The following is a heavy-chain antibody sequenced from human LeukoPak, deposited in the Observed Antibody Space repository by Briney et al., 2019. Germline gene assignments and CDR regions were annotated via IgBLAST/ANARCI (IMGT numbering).Heavy chain of an antibody. J-gene: IGHJ4*02. CDR1: GLTFSSYA. D-gene: IGHD4-17*01. CDR2: ISGSGGNT. CDR3: AKENTKTPIRPGEATVTKGYFDY. Sequence: PGGSLRLSCAASGLTFSSYAMSWVRQAPGKGLEWVSVISGSGGNTYYADSVKGRFTISRDNSKNTLYLQMNSLRAEDTAVYYCAKENTKTPIRPGEATVTKGYFDYRGQGTLVTVSS. V-gene: IGHV3-23*01.